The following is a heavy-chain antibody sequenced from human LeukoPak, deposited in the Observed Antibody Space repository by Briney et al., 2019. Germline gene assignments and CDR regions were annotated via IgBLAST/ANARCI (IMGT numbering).Heavy chain of an antibody. CDR1: GFTFSSYW. D-gene: IGHD3-16*02. CDR2: IKQDGSEK. V-gene: IGHV3-7*04. CDR3: ARVDYDYVWGSYRYRPSLPY. Sequence: PGGSLRLSCAASGFTFSSYWMSWVRQAPGKGLEWVADIKQDGSEKYYVDSMKGRFTISRDNAKNALYLQMNSLRAEDTAVYYCARVDYDYVWGSYRYRPSLPYWGQGTLVTVSS. J-gene: IGHJ4*02.